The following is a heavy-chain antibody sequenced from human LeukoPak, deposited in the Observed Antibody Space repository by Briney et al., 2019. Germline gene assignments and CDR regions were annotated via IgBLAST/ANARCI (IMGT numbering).Heavy chain of an antibody. Sequence: SETLSLTCTVSGGSISSSSYYWGWIRQPPGKGLEWIGSIYYSGSTYYNPSPKSRVTISVDTSKNQFSLKLSSVTAADTAVYYCGSCYPAFDIWGQGTMVTVSS. CDR2: IYYSGST. J-gene: IGHJ3*02. CDR1: GGSISSSSYY. D-gene: IGHD2-15*01. V-gene: IGHV4-39*01. CDR3: GSCYPAFDI.